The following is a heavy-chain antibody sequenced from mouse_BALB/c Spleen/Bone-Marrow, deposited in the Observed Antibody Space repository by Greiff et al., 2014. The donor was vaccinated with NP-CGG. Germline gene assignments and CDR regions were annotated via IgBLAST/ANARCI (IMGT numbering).Heavy chain of an antibody. CDR2: IAPGSGST. D-gene: IGHD2-14*01. CDR3: AYYRYDVSY. J-gene: IGHJ2*01. Sequence: DLVKPGASVKLSCKASGYTFTSYWINWIKQRPGQGLEWIGRIAPGSGSTYYNEMFKGKAILTVDTSSSTACIQLSSLSSEDSAVYFCAYYRYDVSYWGQGTTLTVSS. V-gene: IGHV1S41*01. CDR1: GYTFTSYW.